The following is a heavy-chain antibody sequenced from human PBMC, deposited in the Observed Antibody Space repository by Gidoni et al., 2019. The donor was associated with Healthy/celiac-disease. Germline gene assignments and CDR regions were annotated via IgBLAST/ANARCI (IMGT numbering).Heavy chain of an antibody. CDR2: ISGSGGST. CDR3: AKDHCSGGSCYLDY. Sequence: EVQLLESGCGLVQPGGSLRLSCAASGFTFSSYAMSWVRQAPGKGLEWVSAISGSGGSTYYADSVKGRFTISRDNSKNTLYLKMNSLRAEDTAVYYCAKDHCSGGSCYLDYWGQGTLVTVSS. D-gene: IGHD2-15*01. V-gene: IGHV3-23*01. CDR1: GFTFSSYA. J-gene: IGHJ4*02.